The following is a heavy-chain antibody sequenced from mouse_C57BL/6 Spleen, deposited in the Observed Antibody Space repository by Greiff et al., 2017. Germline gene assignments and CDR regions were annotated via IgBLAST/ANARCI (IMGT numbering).Heavy chain of an antibody. CDR1: GYSFTGYF. J-gene: IGHJ3*01. CDR3: ARGKGVRLGSSCGFAY. V-gene: IGHV1-20*01. Sequence: VQLQQSGPELVKPGDSVKISCKASGYSFTGYFMNWVMQSHGKSLEWIGRINPYNGDTFYNQKFKGKATLTVDKSSSTAHMELRSLTSEDSAVYDCARGKGVRLGSSCGFAYWGQGTLVTVSA. CDR2: INPYNGDT. D-gene: IGHD1-1*01.